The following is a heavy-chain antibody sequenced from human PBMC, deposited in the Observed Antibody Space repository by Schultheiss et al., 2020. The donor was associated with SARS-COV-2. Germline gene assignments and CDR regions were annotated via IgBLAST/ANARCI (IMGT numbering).Heavy chain of an antibody. V-gene: IGHV4-38-2*01. CDR3: ARVKQQLVQG. J-gene: IGHJ4*02. Sequence: SETLSLTWAVSGYSISSGYYWGWIRQPPGKGLEWIGSIYHSGSTYYNPSLKSRVTISVDTSKNQFSLKLSSVTAADTAVYYCARVKQQLVQGWGQGTLVTVSS. CDR2: IYHSGST. D-gene: IGHD6-13*01. CDR1: GYSISSGYY.